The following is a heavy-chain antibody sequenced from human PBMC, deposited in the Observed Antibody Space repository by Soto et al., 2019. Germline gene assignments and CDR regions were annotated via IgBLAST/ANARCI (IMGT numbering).Heavy chain of an antibody. Sequence: SETLSLTCTVSGGSISSSSYYWGWIRQPPGKGLEWIGSIYYSGSTYYNPSLKSRVTISVDTSKNQFSLKLSSVTAADTAVYYCARVLSGYFDWLYWFDPWGQGTLVTVS. CDR2: IYYSGST. D-gene: IGHD3-9*01. CDR1: GGSISSSSYY. V-gene: IGHV4-39*01. J-gene: IGHJ5*02. CDR3: ARVLSGYFDWLYWFDP.